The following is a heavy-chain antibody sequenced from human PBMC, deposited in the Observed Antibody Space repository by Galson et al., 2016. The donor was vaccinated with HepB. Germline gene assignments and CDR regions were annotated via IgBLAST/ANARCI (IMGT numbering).Heavy chain of an antibody. Sequence: QSGAEVKKPGESLKISCEASGYNFASYWIGWVRQVPGKGLEWMGIIYPGDSDTRYSPAFQGQVTIPADKSISTAYLQWSSLKASDTAMYYCARPYSSGQYFAYWGQGALVTVSS. CDR2: IYPGDSDT. CDR1: GYNFASYW. J-gene: IGHJ4*02. CDR3: ARPYSSGQYFAY. D-gene: IGHD6-19*01. V-gene: IGHV5-51*01.